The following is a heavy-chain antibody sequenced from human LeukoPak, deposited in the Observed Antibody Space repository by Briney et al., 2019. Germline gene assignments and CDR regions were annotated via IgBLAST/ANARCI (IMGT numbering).Heavy chain of an antibody. CDR1: GDSFNRFA. CDR3: ARGHTDSIHY. J-gene: IGHJ4*02. Sequence: ASVKVSCKPSGDSFNRFAVNWVRQAPGQGLEWMGRIMPTLGITNYAKEFQARVTITVDISPSAAYMELKNLTSLDTAVYYCARGHTDSIHYWGQGTQVTVSS. D-gene: IGHD5-18*01. CDR2: IMPTLGIT. V-gene: IGHV1-69*04.